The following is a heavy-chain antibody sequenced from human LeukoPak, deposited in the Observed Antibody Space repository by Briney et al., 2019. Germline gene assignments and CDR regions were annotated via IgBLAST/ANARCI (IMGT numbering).Heavy chain of an antibody. Sequence: SVKVSCKASGGTFSSYAISWVRQAPGQGLEWMGRIIPILGIANYAQKFQGRVTITRDTSASTAYMELSSLRSEDTAVYYCARVGIVVVSIPDYWGQGTLVTVSS. J-gene: IGHJ4*02. V-gene: IGHV1-69*04. CDR2: IIPILGIA. CDR3: ARVGIVVVSIPDY. D-gene: IGHD3-22*01. CDR1: GGTFSSYA.